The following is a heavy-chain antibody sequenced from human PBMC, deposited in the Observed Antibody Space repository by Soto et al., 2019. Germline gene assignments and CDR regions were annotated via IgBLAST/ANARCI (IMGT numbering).Heavy chain of an antibody. CDR3: AQAKCSTTTCYFPLY. CDR2: ISGSGASP. V-gene: IGHV3-23*01. CDR1: GFTFSTYT. J-gene: IGHJ4*02. Sequence: GGSLRLSCAASGFTFSTYTMSWVRRAPGKGLEWVSAISGSGASPSYADSVQGRFTFSRDNPKRTLYLQMNNLRAEDTAVYYCAQAKCSTTTCYFPLYWGQAPPV. D-gene: IGHD2-2*01.